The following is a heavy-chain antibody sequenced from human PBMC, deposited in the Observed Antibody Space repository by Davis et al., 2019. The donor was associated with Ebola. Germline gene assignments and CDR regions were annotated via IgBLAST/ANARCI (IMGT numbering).Heavy chain of an antibody. V-gene: IGHV3-30-3*01. Sequence: PWGSLSLSCAASGFILSSFSMTWIRQAPCKGLEWVASISYDGNYIYYADSVKGRFTISRNYSENTLFLQMNSLRAEDTAVYYCARSFHSGGTLTGFWDCWGQGSLVTVSS. CDR1: GFILSSFS. D-gene: IGHD2-15*01. CDR3: ARSFHSGGTLTGFWDC. CDR2: ISYDGNYI. J-gene: IGHJ4*02.